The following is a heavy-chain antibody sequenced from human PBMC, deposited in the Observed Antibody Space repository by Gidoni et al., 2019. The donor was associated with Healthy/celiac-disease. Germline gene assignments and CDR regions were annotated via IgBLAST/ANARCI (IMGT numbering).Heavy chain of an antibody. V-gene: IGHV4-34*01. J-gene: IGHJ5*02. CDR3: ARARGVSSWFDP. D-gene: IGHD6-13*01. Sequence: QVQLPQWGAGLLKPSETLSLTCAVYGGSFSGYYWSWIRQPPGKGLEWIGEINHSGSTNYNPSLKSRVTIAVDTSKNQFSLKLSSVTAADTAVYYCARARGVSSWFDPWGQGTLVTVSS. CDR1: GGSFSGYY. CDR2: INHSGST.